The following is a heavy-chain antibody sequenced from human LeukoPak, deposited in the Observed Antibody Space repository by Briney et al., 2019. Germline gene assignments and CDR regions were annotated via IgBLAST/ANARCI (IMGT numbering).Heavy chain of an antibody. CDR1: GFTFSSYT. CDR3: TRENLAWRQHFDS. CDR2: IWSDGSNS. D-gene: IGHD5-18*01. J-gene: IGHJ4*02. Sequence: GRSLRLSCAASGFTFSSYTMHWVRQAPGKGLEWVALIWSDGSNSGYAESVKGRFTISRDNSETTVSLQMNSLRAEDTAVYYCTRENLAWRQHFDSWGPGTLVTVSS. V-gene: IGHV3-33*01.